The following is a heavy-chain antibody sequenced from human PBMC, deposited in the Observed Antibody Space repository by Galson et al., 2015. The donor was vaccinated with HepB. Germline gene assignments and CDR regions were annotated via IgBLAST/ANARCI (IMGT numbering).Heavy chain of an antibody. CDR3: AKSYEGYSSGSFYFKF. Sequence: SLRLSCAASGFTINSDAMSWVRQAPEKGLEWVSTIPESGPFTYYADPVKGRFTLSRDTSRNTLSLQMNSLRAEDTAIYYCAKSYEGYSSGSFYFKFWGPGTLVTVSS. J-gene: IGHJ4*02. V-gene: IGHV3-23*01. CDR1: GFTINSDA. CDR2: IPESGPFT. D-gene: IGHD3-10*01.